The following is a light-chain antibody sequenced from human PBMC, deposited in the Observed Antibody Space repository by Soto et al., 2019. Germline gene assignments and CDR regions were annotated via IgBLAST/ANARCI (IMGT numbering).Light chain of an antibody. V-gene: IGKV3-20*01. Sequence: EIVLTQSPGTLSLSPGKRATLSCRASQSVRSNHLAWYQQKPGQAPRLLIYDASSRATGIPDRFSGSGSGTDFTLTISRLEPEDFAVYYCQQYGSSPRTFGRGTKLEI. CDR1: QSVRSNH. CDR3: QQYGSSPRT. CDR2: DAS. J-gene: IGKJ2*01.